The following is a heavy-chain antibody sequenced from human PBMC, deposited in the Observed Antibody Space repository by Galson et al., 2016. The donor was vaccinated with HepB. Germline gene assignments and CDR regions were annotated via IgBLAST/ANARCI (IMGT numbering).Heavy chain of an antibody. J-gene: IGHJ4*02. CDR2: ISRGSSYT. D-gene: IGHD5-12*01. Sequence: SLRLSCAASGFTFRNYRMNWVRQAPGKGLEWVSSISRGSSYTYYADSLKGRFTISRDNAKNSLYLQMNSLRVEDTAVYYCARDPGYSGYDGWGQGTLVTVSS. CDR1: GFTFRNYR. V-gene: IGHV3-21*01. CDR3: ARDPGYSGYDG.